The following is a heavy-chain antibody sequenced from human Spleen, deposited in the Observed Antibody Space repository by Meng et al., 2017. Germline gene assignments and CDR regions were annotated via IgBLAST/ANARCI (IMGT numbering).Heavy chain of an antibody. V-gene: IGHV3-21*04. J-gene: IGHJ4*02. D-gene: IGHD3-10*01. CDR2: ISSSSSYI. CDR1: GFTFSSFE. Sequence: GGSLRLSCAASGFTFSSFEMNWVRQPPGKGLEWVSSISSSSSYIYYADSVKGRFTVSRDNARNSVFLQMNSLRAEDTALYYCAKDSNGSGTEYYFDYWGQGTLVTVSS. CDR3: AKDSNGSGTEYYFDY.